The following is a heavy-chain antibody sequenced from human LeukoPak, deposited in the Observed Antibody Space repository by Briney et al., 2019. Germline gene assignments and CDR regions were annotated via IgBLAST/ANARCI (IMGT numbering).Heavy chain of an antibody. CDR2: IDTAGDT. D-gene: IGHD3-10*01. J-gene: IGHJ4*02. CDR3: AKDPYGSGKTRGSYFDY. V-gene: IGHV3-13*01. Sequence: PGGSLRLSCATSGFAFNKYDMHWVRQAPGKGLEWVSAIDTAGDTYYPGSVKGRFTISRENAKNSLYLQMNSLRAEDTAVYYCAKDPYGSGKTRGSYFDYWGQGTLVTVSS. CDR1: GFAFNKYD.